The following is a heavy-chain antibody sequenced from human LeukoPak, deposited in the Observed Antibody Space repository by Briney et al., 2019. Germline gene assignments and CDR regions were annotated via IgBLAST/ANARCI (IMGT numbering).Heavy chain of an antibody. Sequence: SETLSLTCIVSGGSISGYYWNWIRQPAGKGLEWIGHIYTSGSTKYNPSPKSRVTMSVDTPKNQFSLKLSSVTAADTAVYYCARIDIGGSGRMDVWGQGTTVTVSS. CDR1: GGSISGYY. CDR3: ARIDIGGSGRMDV. CDR2: IYTSGST. J-gene: IGHJ6*02. D-gene: IGHD3-10*01. V-gene: IGHV4-4*07.